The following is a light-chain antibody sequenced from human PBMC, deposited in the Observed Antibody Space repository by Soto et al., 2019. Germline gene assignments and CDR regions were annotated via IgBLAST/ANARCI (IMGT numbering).Light chain of an antibody. CDR2: GAS. Sequence: EIVLTQSPGTLSLSPGERATLSCRASQSVSSSYLAWYQQKPGQAPRLLIYGASSRATGIPDRFRGSGSGTDFTLTISRLEPEDFAVYYCQQYRNSLYTFGQGTKLEIK. CDR3: QQYRNSLYT. CDR1: QSVSSSY. J-gene: IGKJ2*01. V-gene: IGKV3-20*01.